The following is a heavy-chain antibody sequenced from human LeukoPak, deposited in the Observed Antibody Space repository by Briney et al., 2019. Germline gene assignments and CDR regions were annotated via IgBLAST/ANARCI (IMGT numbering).Heavy chain of an antibody. Sequence: GGSLRLSCVGSGFTFSIDGMNWVRQAPGKGLEWVSGISSNGASTYYVDSVKGRFTISRDNSKNTLFLQMNSLRAEDTAVYYCAKRGSVGTLGHFDYWGQGALVTVSS. J-gene: IGHJ4*02. D-gene: IGHD6-13*01. V-gene: IGHV3-23*01. CDR1: GFTFSIDG. CDR2: ISSNGAST. CDR3: AKRGSVGTLGHFDY.